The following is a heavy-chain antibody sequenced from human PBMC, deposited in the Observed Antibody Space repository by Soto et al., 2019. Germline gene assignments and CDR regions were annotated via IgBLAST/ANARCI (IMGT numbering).Heavy chain of an antibody. Sequence: GGSLRLSCAASGFTFSSYAMHWVLQAPGKGLDWVAVISYDGSNKYYADSVKGRFTISRDNSKNTLYLQMNSLRAEDTAVYYCASLFGWGNDYYDILTGYHTLPDYWGQGTQVTVYS. CDR3: ASLFGWGNDYYDILTGYHTLPDY. CDR2: ISYDGSNK. D-gene: IGHD3-9*01. V-gene: IGHV3-30-3*01. J-gene: IGHJ4*02. CDR1: GFTFSSYA.